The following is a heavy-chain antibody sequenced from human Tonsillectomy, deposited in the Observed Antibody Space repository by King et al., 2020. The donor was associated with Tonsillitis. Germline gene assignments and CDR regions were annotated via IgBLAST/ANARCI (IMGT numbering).Heavy chain of an antibody. J-gene: IGHJ4*02. Sequence: VQLVESGGGLIQPGGSLRLSCAASGFTVSSNYMSWVRQAPGKGLEWGSVIYSGGSRYYADAVKGRFTISRDNSKNTLYLQMNSLRAEDTAVYYCARAPSSPYLDYWGQGTLVTVSS. CDR3: ARAPSSPYLDY. CDR1: GFTVSSNY. V-gene: IGHV3-53*01. CDR2: IYSGGSR.